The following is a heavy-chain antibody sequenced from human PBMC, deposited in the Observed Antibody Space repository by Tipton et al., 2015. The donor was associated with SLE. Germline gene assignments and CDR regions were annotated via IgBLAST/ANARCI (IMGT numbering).Heavy chain of an antibody. J-gene: IGHJ4*02. V-gene: IGHV4-39*07. CDR1: DGSISSSNYY. CDR3: ARDPNFGDPGTFDY. Sequence: TLSLTCTVSDGSISSSNYYWGWIRQPPGKGLEWIGSIFYTGSTYYNPSLKSRLTISVDTSKNQFSLRLNSVTAADTAVYYCARDPNFGDPGTFDYWGQGTLVTVSS. D-gene: IGHD4-17*01. CDR2: IFYTGST.